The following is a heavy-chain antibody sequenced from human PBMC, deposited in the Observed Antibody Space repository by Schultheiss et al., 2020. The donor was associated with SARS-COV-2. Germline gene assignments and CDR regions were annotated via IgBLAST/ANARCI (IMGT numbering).Heavy chain of an antibody. CDR3: AREPRIAVAGTEGSFDY. D-gene: IGHD6-19*01. CDR1: GFTFRSYW. Sequence: GGSLRLSCAASGFTFRSYWMNWVRQAPGKGLEWVAVISYDGSNKYYADSVKGRFTISRDNSKNTLYLQMNSLRAEDTAVYYCAREPRIAVAGTEGSFDYWGQGTLVTVSS. CDR2: ISYDGSNK. V-gene: IGHV3-30*03. J-gene: IGHJ4*02.